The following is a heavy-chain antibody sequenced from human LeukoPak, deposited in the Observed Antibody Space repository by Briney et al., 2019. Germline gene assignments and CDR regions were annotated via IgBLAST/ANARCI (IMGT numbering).Heavy chain of an antibody. CDR3: ARLSRGQWLVRTRGSGWLDP. J-gene: IGHJ5*02. CDR1: GYSFTSYW. CDR2: IYPGDSDT. V-gene: IGHV5-51*01. D-gene: IGHD6-19*01. Sequence: GESLKISCKGSGYSFTSYWIGWVRQMPGKGLEWMGIIYPGDSDTRYSPSFQGQVTISADKSISTAYLQWSSLKASDTAMYYCARLSRGQWLVRTRGSGWLDPWGXXTLVTVSS.